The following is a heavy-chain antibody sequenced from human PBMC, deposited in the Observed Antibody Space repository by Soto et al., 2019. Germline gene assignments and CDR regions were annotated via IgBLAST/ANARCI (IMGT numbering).Heavy chain of an antibody. Sequence: PGGSLRLSCAASGFIFSSHAMNWVRQAPGKGLEWVSTIRTSVGDTYYAASVKGRFTISRDNSKSTVYLHLNSLRAEDTAIYYCAKDPTYDYGYFDSWGQGTLVTVSS. CDR2: IRTSVGDT. CDR1: GFIFSSHA. CDR3: AKDPTYDYGYFDS. V-gene: IGHV3-23*01. J-gene: IGHJ4*02. D-gene: IGHD4-17*01.